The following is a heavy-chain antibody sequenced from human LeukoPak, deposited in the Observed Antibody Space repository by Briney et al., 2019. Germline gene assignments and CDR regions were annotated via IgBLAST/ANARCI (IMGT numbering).Heavy chain of an antibody. CDR1: GFTFSSYS. Sequence: GRSLRLSCAASGFTFSSYSMNWVRQAPGKGLEWLSTISSNSDTIYYADSMKGRFTISRDNAKNSLYLQMNSLRAEDTAVYYCARLGGSWYRSAFDIWGQGTMVTVSS. J-gene: IGHJ3*02. D-gene: IGHD6-13*01. CDR2: ISSNSDTI. CDR3: ARLGGSWYRSAFDI. V-gene: IGHV3-48*01.